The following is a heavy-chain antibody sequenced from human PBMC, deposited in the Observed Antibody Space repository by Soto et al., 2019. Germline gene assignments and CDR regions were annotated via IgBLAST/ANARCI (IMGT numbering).Heavy chain of an antibody. J-gene: IGHJ4*02. D-gene: IGHD2-8*02. CDR1: GGSFSGYY. Sequence: SETLSLTCAVYGGSFSGYYWTWIRQPPGTGLEWIGEINHSGSTNYNPSLKSGVTISVDTSKNQFSLRLTSVTAADTAVYYCARDKITGLFDYWGQGTLVTVSS. CDR2: INHSGST. CDR3: ARDKITGLFDY. V-gene: IGHV4-34*01.